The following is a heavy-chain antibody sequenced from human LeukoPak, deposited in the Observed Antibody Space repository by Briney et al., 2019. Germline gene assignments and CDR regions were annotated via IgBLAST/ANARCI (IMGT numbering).Heavy chain of an antibody. V-gene: IGHV3-74*01. CDR2: IKTDGSET. CDR1: GFTFSSYW. CDR3: ARGVTSNAPSDC. Sequence: GGSLRLSCAASGFTFSSYWMHWVRQGPGKGLVWVSRIKTDGSETIYADSVKGRFTISRDNAKNTLFLQMNSLRAEDTAAYYCARGVTSNAPSDCWGQGTLVTVSS. D-gene: IGHD4-11*01. J-gene: IGHJ4*02.